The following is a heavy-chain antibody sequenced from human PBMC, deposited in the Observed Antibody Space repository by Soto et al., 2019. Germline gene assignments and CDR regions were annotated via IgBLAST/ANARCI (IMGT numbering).Heavy chain of an antibody. V-gene: IGHV3-74*01. J-gene: IGHJ4*02. CDR1: GFTFSSYW. D-gene: IGHD4-17*01. Sequence: GGSLILSCAAAGFTFSSYWMHWVRQAPGKGLVWVSRINSDGSSTSYADSVKGRFTISRDNAKNTLYLQMNSLRAEDTAVYYCARSYGDNHFDYWGQGTLVTVS. CDR3: ARSYGDNHFDY. CDR2: INSDGSST.